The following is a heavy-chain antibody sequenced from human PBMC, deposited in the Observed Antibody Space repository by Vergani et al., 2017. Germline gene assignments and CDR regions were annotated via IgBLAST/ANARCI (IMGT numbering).Heavy chain of an antibody. V-gene: IGHV4-61*02. CDR2: IYNTGST. D-gene: IGHD3-22*01. CDR1: GGSINSDSHY. Sequence: QVQLQESGPGLVKPSQTLSLTCTVSGGSINSDSHYWTWIRQPAGKGLEWLGRIYNTGSTHYNPSLKSRVTISVDTSKNQFSLKLSSVTAADTAVYYCARVRRDDSSGYYYYYGMDVWGQGTTVTVSS. CDR3: ARVRRDDSSGYYYYYGMDV. J-gene: IGHJ6*02.